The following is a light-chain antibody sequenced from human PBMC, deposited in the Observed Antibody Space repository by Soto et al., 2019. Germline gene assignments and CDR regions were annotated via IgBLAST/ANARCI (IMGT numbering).Light chain of an antibody. CDR2: DVS. V-gene: IGLV2-14*01. J-gene: IGLJ2*01. CDR1: RSDVGGYNY. Sequence: QSVLTHPASVSGSPGQSITISCTGTRSDVGGYNYVSWYQQHPGKAPKLMIYDVSNRPSGVSNRFSGSKSGNTASLTISGLQAEDEADYYCSSYTSSSTLVFGGGTKLTVL. CDR3: SSYTSSSTLV.